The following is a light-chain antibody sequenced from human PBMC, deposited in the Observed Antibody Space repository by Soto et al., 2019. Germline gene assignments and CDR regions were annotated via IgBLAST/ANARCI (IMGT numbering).Light chain of an antibody. CDR1: QNVNIN. V-gene: IGKV3D-15*01. Sequence: EIVMTQSPVTLSVSPGERVTLSCRASQNVNINLAWYQQRPGQAPRVLIYGASNRASGIPDRFSGSGSGTDFTLTISSLEPDDFVLYYCQQYKDWPPLTFGGGTRVEIK. CDR3: QQYKDWPPLT. J-gene: IGKJ4*01. CDR2: GAS.